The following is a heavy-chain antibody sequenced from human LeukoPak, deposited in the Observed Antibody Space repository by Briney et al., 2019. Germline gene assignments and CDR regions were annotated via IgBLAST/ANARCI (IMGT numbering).Heavy chain of an antibody. CDR2: IYYSGST. Sequence: SETLSLTCTVSGGSISSSSYYWGWIRQPPGKGLEWIGSIYYSGSTYYNPSLKSRVTISVDTSKSQFSLKLSSVTAADTAVYYCARGVIVGAPFDYWGQGTLVTVSS. V-gene: IGHV4-39*01. CDR1: GGSISSSSYY. CDR3: ARGVIVGAPFDY. J-gene: IGHJ4*02. D-gene: IGHD1-26*01.